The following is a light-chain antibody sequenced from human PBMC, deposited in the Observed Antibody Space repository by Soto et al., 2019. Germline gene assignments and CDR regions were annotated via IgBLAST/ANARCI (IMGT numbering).Light chain of an antibody. Sequence: VLTQPPSVSVAPGKTARITCGGNNIGSKSVHWYQQKPGQAPVLVIYYDSDRPSGIPERFSGSNSGNTATLTISRVEAGDEADYYCQVWDSSSDHVVFGGGTKLTVL. CDR3: QVWDSSSDHVV. V-gene: IGLV3-21*04. J-gene: IGLJ2*01. CDR1: NIGSKS. CDR2: YDS.